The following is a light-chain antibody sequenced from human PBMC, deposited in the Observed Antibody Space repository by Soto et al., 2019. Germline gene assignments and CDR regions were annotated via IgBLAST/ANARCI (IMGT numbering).Light chain of an antibody. CDR2: GAS. CDR3: QQGHNWPLT. CDR1: QSINSE. V-gene: IGKV3-15*01. J-gene: IGKJ2*01. Sequence: EIVMTQSPATLSLSPGERAALSCRASQSINSELAWYQQKPGQHPMPLSYGASTRATGVPARFTGSESGSECTLTISGLPSEDFAVYYWQQGHNWPLTFGQGTRLEI.